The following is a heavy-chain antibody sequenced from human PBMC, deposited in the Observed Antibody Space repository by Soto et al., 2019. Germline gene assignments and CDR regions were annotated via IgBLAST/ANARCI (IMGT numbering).Heavy chain of an antibody. CDR2: INHSGST. CDR3: ARMNYYGSGSYYKGLDV. V-gene: IGHV4-34*01. D-gene: IGHD3-10*01. J-gene: IGHJ6*04. CDR1: GGSFSGYY. Sequence: SETLSLTCAVYGGSFSGYYWSWIRQPPGKGLEWIGEINHSGSTNYNPSLKSRVTISVDTSKNQFSLKLSSVTAADTAVYYCARMNYYGSGSYYKGLDVWGKGTTVTVSS.